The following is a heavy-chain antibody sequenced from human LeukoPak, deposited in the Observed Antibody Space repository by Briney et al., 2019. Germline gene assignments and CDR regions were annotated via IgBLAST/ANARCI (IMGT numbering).Heavy chain of an antibody. J-gene: IGHJ2*01. CDR1: GFSFSTST. D-gene: IGHD2-2*01. V-gene: IGHV3-30*16. Sequence: PGRSLRLSSAASGFSFSTSTVHWVRQAPGKGPEWVAVISFDGSDKFYADSVKGRFTISRDNSKNTLYLQMNSLRAEDTAVYYCARYCSSTSCYWRYFDLWGRGTLVTVSS. CDR3: ARYCSSTSCYWRYFDL. CDR2: ISFDGSDK.